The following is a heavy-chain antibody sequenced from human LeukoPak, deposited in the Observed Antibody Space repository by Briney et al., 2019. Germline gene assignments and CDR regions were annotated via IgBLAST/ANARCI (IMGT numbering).Heavy chain of an antibody. CDR2: ISYDGNNK. V-gene: IGHV3-30*18. CDR1: GFTFSSYA. J-gene: IGHJ4*02. D-gene: IGHD1-26*01. CDR3: AKDRVGAILYFDY. Sequence: QAGGSLRLSCAASGFTFSSYAMHWVRQAPGKGLEWVAVISYDGNNKYHADSVKGRFTISRDNFKNTLYLEMSSLRAEDTAIYYCAKDRVGAILYFDYWGQGSLVTVSS.